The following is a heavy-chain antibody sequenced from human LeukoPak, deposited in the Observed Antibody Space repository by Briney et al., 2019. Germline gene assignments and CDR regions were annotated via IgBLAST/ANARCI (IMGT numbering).Heavy chain of an antibody. Sequence: ASVKVSCKASGYIFANYDITWVRQAPGQGLEWMGRISTSNDDTNYAQSLQGRVTMTTDTFTSTVYMELRSLRSDDTAVYYCARDPYHRLGPPLDLWGQGTLVTVSS. CDR2: ISTSNDDT. CDR1: GYIFANYD. J-gene: IGHJ5*02. CDR3: ARDPYHRLGPPLDL. V-gene: IGHV1-18*01. D-gene: IGHD2-2*01.